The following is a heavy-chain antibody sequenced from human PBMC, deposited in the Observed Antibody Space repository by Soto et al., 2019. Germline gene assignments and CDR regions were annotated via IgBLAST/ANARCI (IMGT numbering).Heavy chain of an antibody. Sequence: PSVTLSLTFTVSGGAINRTVYYWGWIRQPPAKPLAWIGRSNYGGPTYYSPSLQNRVTISLDTAKNHFSLNLRSVTAADTAVYYCARHGAYSTSVYYYYGMDVWGQGTTVTVAS. D-gene: IGHD6-13*01. CDR2: SNYGGPT. CDR1: GGAINRTVYY. CDR3: ARHGAYSTSVYYYYGMDV. V-gene: IGHV4-39*01. J-gene: IGHJ6*02.